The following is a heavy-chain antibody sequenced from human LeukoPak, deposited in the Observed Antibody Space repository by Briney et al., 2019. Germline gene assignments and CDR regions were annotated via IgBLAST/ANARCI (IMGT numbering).Heavy chain of an antibody. D-gene: IGHD3-9*01. J-gene: IGHJ4*02. Sequence: GGSLRLSCAASGFTFDDYAMHWVRQAPGKGLEWVSGISWNSGSIGYADSVKGRFTISRDNSKNTLYLQMNSLRAEDTAVYYCAKPRNWLEFYYFDYWGQGTLVTVSS. V-gene: IGHV3-9*01. CDR2: ISWNSGSI. CDR1: GFTFDDYA. CDR3: AKPRNWLEFYYFDY.